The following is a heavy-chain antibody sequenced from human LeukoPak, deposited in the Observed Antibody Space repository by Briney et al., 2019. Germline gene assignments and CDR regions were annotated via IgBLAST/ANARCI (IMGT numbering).Heavy chain of an antibody. V-gene: IGHV3-53*01. CDR2: IYSGGST. Sequence: GGSLRLSCAASGFTVSGTYMSWVRQAPGKGLEWVSVIYSGGSTYYADSVKGRFTISRDNSKNTLYLQMNSLRAEDTAVYYCASSPTVPRPLGFFDYWGQGTLVTVSS. CDR3: ASSPTVPRPLGFFDY. J-gene: IGHJ4*02. D-gene: IGHD4-17*01. CDR1: GFTVSGTY.